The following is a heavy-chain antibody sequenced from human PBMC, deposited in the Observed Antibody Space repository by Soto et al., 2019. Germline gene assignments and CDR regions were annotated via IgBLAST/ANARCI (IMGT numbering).Heavy chain of an antibody. CDR2: IIPKLGSA. CDR1: GGGNLRDYR. Sequence: QVQLAQSGAEVKEPGSSVKVSCKASGGGNLRDYRNTWVRRAPGQGLEWMGGIIPKLGSANYAQNFQARVTVTAGESTNTVYMELRSLRSDDTGVYCCARGGDGYTFGAVYWGQVTPVTVSS. J-gene: IGHJ4*02. V-gene: IGHV1-69*01. CDR3: ARGGDGYTFGAVY. D-gene: IGHD2-21*01.